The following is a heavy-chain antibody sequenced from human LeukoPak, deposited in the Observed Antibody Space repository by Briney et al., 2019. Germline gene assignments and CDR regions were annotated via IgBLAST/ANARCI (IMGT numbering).Heavy chain of an antibody. CDR2: IIPIFGTA. J-gene: IGHJ3*02. V-gene: IGHV1-69*13. Sequence: SVKVSCKASGGTFSSYAISWVRQAPGQGLEWMGGIIPIFGTANYAQKFQGRVTITADESTSTAYMELSSLRSEDTAVYYCARDRRYVVVVVAATPHYAFDIWGQGTIVTVSS. CDR3: ARDRRYVVVVVAATPHYAFDI. D-gene: IGHD2-15*01. CDR1: GGTFSSYA.